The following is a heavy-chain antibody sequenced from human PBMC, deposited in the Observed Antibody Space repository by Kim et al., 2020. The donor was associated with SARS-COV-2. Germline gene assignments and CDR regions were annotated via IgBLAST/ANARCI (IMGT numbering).Heavy chain of an antibody. CDR1: GGSISSYY. Sequence: SETLSLTCTVSGGSISSYYWSWIRQPPGKGLEWIGYIYYSGSTNYNPSLKSRATISVDTSKNQCSLKLSAVTAADTAVYYCARGGTVTSDYWGQGTLVTVSS. CDR2: IYYSGST. V-gene: IGHV4-59*01. J-gene: IGHJ4*02. D-gene: IGHD4-17*01. CDR3: ARGGTVTSDY.